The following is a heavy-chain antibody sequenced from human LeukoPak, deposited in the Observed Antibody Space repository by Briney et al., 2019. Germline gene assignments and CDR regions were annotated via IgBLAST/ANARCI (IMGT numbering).Heavy chain of an antibody. D-gene: IGHD6-13*01. CDR3: ARDLGSSSQMHYYYYGMDV. V-gene: IGHV4-4*07. CDR2: IYTSGST. J-gene: IGHJ6*02. Sequence: SEALSLPCPVAGGSISSYYWSWIGRPAGKGLEWIGRIYTSGSTNYNPSLKSRVTMSVDTSKNQFSLKLSSVTAADTAVYYCARDLGSSSQMHYYYYGMDVWGQGTTVTVSS. CDR1: GGSISSYY.